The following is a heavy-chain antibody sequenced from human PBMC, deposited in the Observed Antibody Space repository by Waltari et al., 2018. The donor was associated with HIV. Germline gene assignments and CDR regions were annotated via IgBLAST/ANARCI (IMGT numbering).Heavy chain of an antibody. CDR3: ARDGLDIVVVPAANALGFDP. J-gene: IGHJ5*02. CDR2: INPNSWGT. Sequence: QVQLVQSGAEVKKPGASVKVSCKASGYTFTGYYMHWVRQAPGQGPEWMGWINPNSWGTNYAQKFQGRVTMTRDTSISTAYMELSRLRSDDTAVYYCARDGLDIVVVPAANALGFDPWGQGTLVTVSS. V-gene: IGHV1-2*02. CDR1: GYTFTGYY. D-gene: IGHD2-2*01.